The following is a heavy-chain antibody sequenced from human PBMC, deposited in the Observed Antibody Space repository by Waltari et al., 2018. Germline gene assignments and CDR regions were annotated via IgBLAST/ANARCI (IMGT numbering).Heavy chain of an antibody. D-gene: IGHD6-19*01. V-gene: IGHV1-8*03. J-gene: IGHJ4*02. Sequence: QVQLVQSGAEVTKPGASVKVSCKASGYPFTSYDINWVRQATGPGLEWMGWMNPNSGNTGYAQKFQGRVTITRNTSISTAYMELSSLRSEDTAVYYCARGYFWVAGTVYFDYWGQGTLVTVSS. CDR3: ARGYFWVAGTVYFDY. CDR1: GYPFTSYD. CDR2: MNPNSGNT.